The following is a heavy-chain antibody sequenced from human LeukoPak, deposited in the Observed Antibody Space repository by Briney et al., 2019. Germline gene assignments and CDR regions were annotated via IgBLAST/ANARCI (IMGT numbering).Heavy chain of an antibody. J-gene: IGHJ5*02. Sequence: PSETLSLTCVLYGGSSTNYFWSWIRQPPGKGLEWIGEINRSASTNYNPSLKSRVTISIDTSKNQFSLKLSSVTAADTAVYYCARRGPPRTMLRGVKSGWFDPWGQGTLVTVSS. CDR1: GGSSTNYF. V-gene: IGHV4-34*01. CDR2: INRSAST. D-gene: IGHD3-10*01. CDR3: ARRGPPRTMLRGVKSGWFDP.